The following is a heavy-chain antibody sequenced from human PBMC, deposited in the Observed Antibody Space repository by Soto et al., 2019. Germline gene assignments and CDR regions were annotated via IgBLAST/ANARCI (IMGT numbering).Heavy chain of an antibody. D-gene: IGHD3-22*01. Sequence: GGSLSLSCATSGFNFCSYTMNWGRQAPGKGLERVSSISSSSSYIYYADSVKGRFTISRDNAKNSLYLQMNSLRAEDTAVYYCARWEAAYYEQPWGQGTLVTVSS. CDR1: GFNFCSYT. CDR3: ARWEAAYYEQP. J-gene: IGHJ5*02. CDR2: ISSSSSYI. V-gene: IGHV3-21*01.